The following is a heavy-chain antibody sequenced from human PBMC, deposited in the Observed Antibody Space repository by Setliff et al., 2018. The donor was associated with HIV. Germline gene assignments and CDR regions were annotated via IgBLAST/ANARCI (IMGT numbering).Heavy chain of an antibody. Sequence: GESLKISCKGSGYSFITYWIGWVSQRPGKGLEWMGIMNPDGSNTRYSPSFQGQVTISVDESISTAYLQWSSLKASDTAFYYCARFYGSYDVGGFDIWGQGTKVTVSS. V-gene: IGHV5-51*01. J-gene: IGHJ3*02. CDR2: MNPDGSNT. CDR1: GYSFITYW. CDR3: ARFYGSYDVGGFDI. D-gene: IGHD3-16*01.